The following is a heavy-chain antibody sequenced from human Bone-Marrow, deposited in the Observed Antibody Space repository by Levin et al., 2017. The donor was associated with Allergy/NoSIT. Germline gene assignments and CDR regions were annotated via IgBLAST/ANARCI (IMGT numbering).Heavy chain of an antibody. J-gene: IGHJ4*02. Sequence: ASVKVSCKVSGYSLTEVSIHWVRQAPGKGLEWMGGFDPEDDKMIYAQKVQGRVTMTQDSSTDTAYMELTSLRSEDTAVYYCAKFSTGWYGDFWGQGTLVTVSS. CDR1: GYSLTEVS. CDR2: FDPEDDKM. V-gene: IGHV1-24*01. D-gene: IGHD6-19*01. CDR3: AKFSTGWYGDF.